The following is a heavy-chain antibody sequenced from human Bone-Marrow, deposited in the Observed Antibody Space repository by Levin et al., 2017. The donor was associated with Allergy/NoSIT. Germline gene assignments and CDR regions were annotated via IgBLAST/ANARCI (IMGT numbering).Heavy chain of an antibody. D-gene: IGHD6-13*01. Sequence: GESLKISCAASGFTFSSYWMHWVRQAPGKGLVWVSRINSDGSSTSYADSVKGRFTISRDNAKNTLYLQMNSLRAEDTAVYYCAREGRVNSSSWYGVARIFDYWGQGTLVTVSS. V-gene: IGHV3-74*01. CDR2: INSDGSST. CDR1: GFTFSSYW. CDR3: AREGRVNSSSWYGVARIFDY. J-gene: IGHJ4*02.